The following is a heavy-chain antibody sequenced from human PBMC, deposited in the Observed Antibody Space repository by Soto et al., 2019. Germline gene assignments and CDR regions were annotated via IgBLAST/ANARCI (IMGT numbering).Heavy chain of an antibody. J-gene: IGHJ6*02. CDR3: AGRKMEGYGDYGNYYYYGMDV. CDR2: IYYSGST. Sequence: SETLSLTCTVSGGSISSSSYYWGWIRQPPGKGLEWIGSIYYSGSTYYNPSLKSRVTISVDTSKNQFSLKLSSVTAADTAVYYCAGRKMEGYGDYGNYYYYGMDVWGQGTTVTVSS. V-gene: IGHV4-39*01. CDR1: GGSISSSSYY. D-gene: IGHD4-17*01.